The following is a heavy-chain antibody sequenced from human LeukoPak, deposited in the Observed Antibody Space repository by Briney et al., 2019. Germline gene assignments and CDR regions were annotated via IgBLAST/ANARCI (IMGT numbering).Heavy chain of an antibody. Sequence: PGGSLRLSCAASGFIFSTYGMHWVRQAPGKGLEWVANIKQDGSDKYYVDSVKGRFTISRDNTKNSLYLQMNSLRAEDTAVYYCASYILTGYYNGHDAFDIWGQGTMVIVSS. CDR2: IKQDGSDK. D-gene: IGHD3-9*01. CDR3: ASYILTGYYNGHDAFDI. CDR1: GFIFSTYG. J-gene: IGHJ3*02. V-gene: IGHV3-7*01.